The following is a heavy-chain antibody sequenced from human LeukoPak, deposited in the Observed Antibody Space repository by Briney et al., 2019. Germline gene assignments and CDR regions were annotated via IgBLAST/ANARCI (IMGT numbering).Heavy chain of an antibody. Sequence: ASVKVSCKPPGYTFTGYYMHWVRQAPGQGLEWMGRINPNSGATNYAQKFQGRVTMTRDTSISTAYMELTTLRSDDTAVYYCAKSIEYCGADCYGYFDLWGRGTLVTVSS. CDR2: INPNSGAT. CDR3: AKSIEYCGADCYGYFDL. D-gene: IGHD2-21*02. V-gene: IGHV1-2*06. J-gene: IGHJ2*01. CDR1: GYTFTGYY.